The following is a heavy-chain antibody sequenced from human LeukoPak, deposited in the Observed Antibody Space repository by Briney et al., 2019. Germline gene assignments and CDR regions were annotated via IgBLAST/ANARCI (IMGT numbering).Heavy chain of an antibody. V-gene: IGHV3-20*04. Sequence: PGGSLRLSCAASGFSFSRYSMNWVRQVPGKGLEWVSGINWNGGNTGYADSVKGRFTISRDNAKNSLYLQMNSLRAEDTALYYCARVSGSGSYYSPHNDYWGQGTLVTVSS. CDR3: ARVSGSGSYYSPHNDY. CDR1: GFSFSRYS. CDR2: INWNGGNT. J-gene: IGHJ4*02. D-gene: IGHD3-10*01.